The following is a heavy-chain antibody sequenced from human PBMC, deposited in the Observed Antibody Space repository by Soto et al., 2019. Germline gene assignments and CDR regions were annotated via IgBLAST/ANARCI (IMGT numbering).Heavy chain of an antibody. CDR1: GFTFSSYA. CDR3: ARPLWRDDYNWGYFDL. Sequence: QVQLVESVGGVVQPGRSLRLSCAASGFTFSSYAMHWVRQAPGKGLEWVAVISYDGSNKYYADSVKGRFTISRDNSKNTLYLQMNSLRLEDTAVYYCARPLWRDDYNWGYFDLWGRGTLVTVSS. V-gene: IGHV3-30-3*01. D-gene: IGHD4-4*01. J-gene: IGHJ2*01. CDR2: ISYDGSNK.